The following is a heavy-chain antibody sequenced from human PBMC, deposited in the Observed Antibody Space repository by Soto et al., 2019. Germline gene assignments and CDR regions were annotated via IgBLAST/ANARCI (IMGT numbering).Heavy chain of an antibody. J-gene: IGHJ6*02. Sequence: ASVKVSCKASGYTFTGYYIHWVRQAPGQGLEWMAWINPNSGGSNFAEKFQGRVTMTRDTSITTAYMELNRLGSDDTAVYYCARDRLGYSGYGPYYFYGMDVWGQGTTVTVSS. CDR2: INPNSGGS. D-gene: IGHD5-12*01. CDR1: GYTFTGYY. V-gene: IGHV1-2*02. CDR3: ARDRLGYSGYGPYYFYGMDV.